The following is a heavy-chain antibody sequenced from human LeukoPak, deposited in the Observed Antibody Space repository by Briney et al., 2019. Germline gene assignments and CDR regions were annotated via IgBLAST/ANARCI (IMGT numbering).Heavy chain of an antibody. Sequence: PSETLSLTCAVSGGSIASDGYSWNWIRQPPGKGLEWIRCIHHSGSSYYNPSLKSRIAISVDRSKNLFPLKLSSVTAADTAVYFCARVRDSGTSYPDDGFDIWGQGTLVTVSS. CDR2: IHHSGSS. V-gene: IGHV4-30-2*01. J-gene: IGHJ3*02. D-gene: IGHD1-26*01. CDR1: GGSIASDGYS. CDR3: ARVRDSGTSYPDDGFDI.